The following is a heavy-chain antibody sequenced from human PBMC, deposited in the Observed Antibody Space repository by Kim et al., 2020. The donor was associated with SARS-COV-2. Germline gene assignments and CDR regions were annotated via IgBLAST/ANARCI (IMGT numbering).Heavy chain of an antibody. Sequence: GGSLRLSCAASGFTVSSNYMSWVRQAPGKGLEWVSVIYGGGSTYYEASVKGRFTISRHNSKNKLYLQMNSRRAADTTAHYCTTGFLGEVTLDYLGHGTVV. CDR3: TTGFLGEVTLDY. CDR1: GFTVSSNY. D-gene: IGHD3-16*01. J-gene: IGHJ4*01. CDR2: IYGGGST. V-gene: IGHV3-53*04.